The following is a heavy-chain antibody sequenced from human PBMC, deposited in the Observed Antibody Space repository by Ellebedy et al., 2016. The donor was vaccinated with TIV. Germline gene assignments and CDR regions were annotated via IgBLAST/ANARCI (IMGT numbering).Heavy chain of an antibody. CDR3: ARYVSYFDTVDQIDYFFDS. Sequence: SETLSLTCTVSGGSIRSSSYYWGWIRQPPGKGLEWIGNIYYSGNTYYNPTLNSRVTMSVDTSNNQFSLRLSSVTAADTAVYYCARYVSYFDTVDQIDYFFDSWGQGNLVTVSS. CDR2: IYYSGNT. V-gene: IGHV4-39*01. J-gene: IGHJ4*02. CDR1: GGSIRSSSYY. D-gene: IGHD3-22*01.